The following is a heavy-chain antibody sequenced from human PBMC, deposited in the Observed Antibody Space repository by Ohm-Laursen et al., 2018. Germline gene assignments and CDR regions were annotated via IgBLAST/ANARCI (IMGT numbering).Heavy chain of an antibody. CDR1: GGSISSYY. CDR2: IYTSGST. V-gene: IGHV4-4*07. J-gene: IGHJ4*02. Sequence: SETLSLTCTVSGGSISSYYWSWIRQPAGKGLEWIGRIYTSGSTNYNPSLKSRVTMSVDTSKNQFSLKLSSVTAADTAVYYCARVGSDYYVDLFDYWGQGTLVTVSS. D-gene: IGHD3-22*01. CDR3: ARVGSDYYVDLFDY.